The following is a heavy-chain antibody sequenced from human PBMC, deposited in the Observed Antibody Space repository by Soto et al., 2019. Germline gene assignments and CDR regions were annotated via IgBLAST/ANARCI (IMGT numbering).Heavy chain of an antibody. CDR3: ARAATGSYHSAY. CDR1: GYAFTSYG. CDR2: IAPHSGRT. J-gene: IGHJ4*02. V-gene: IGHV1-18*04. Sequence: VQLVQSGPEVKKPGASVRVSCKTSGYAFTSYGVNWVRQVPGQGLEWMGWIAPHSGRTTYLPKFQGRVTITADPSTNTAYMELTSLSSDDTGIYFCARAATGSYHSAYWGQGTVVTVSA. D-gene: IGHD3-10*01.